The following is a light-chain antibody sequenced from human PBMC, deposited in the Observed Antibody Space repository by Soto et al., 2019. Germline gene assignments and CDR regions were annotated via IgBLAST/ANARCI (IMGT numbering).Light chain of an antibody. CDR2: EGT. Sequence: SVLTHPASVYGSHGQSITISRNGTSSDVGSYNLVSWYQQHPGKAPKLMIYEGTKRPSGVSDRFSGSRSGNTASLTISGLQAEDEADYYCCSYASSSTYVFGTGTKVTVL. V-gene: IGLV2-23*01. J-gene: IGLJ1*01. CDR1: SSDVGSYNL. CDR3: CSYASSSTYV.